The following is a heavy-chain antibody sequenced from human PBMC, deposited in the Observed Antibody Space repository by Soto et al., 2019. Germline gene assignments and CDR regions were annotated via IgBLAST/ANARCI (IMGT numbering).Heavy chain of an antibody. Sequence: GASVKVSCKASGYTFTSYAMHWVRQAPGQRLEWMGWINAGNGNTKYSQKFQGRVTITRDTSASTAYMELSSLRAEDTAVYYCARDPPDVLRYFDWFHDAFDIWGQETMVTVSS. CDR1: GYTFTSYA. V-gene: IGHV1-3*01. CDR2: INAGNGNT. D-gene: IGHD3-9*01. CDR3: ARDPPDVLRYFDWFHDAFDI. J-gene: IGHJ3*02.